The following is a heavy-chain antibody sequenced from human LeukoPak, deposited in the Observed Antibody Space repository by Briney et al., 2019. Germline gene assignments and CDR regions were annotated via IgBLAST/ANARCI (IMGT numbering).Heavy chain of an antibody. J-gene: IGHJ6*02. CDR1: GHTFTGYY. CDR2: INPNSGGT. CDR3: ARGAQERRGMDV. Sequence: ASVKVSCKASGHTFTGYYMHWVRQAPGQGLEWMGRINPNSGGTNYAQKFQGRVTMTRDSSISTAYMELSRPRSDDTAVYYCARGAQERRGMDVWGQGTPVTVSS. V-gene: IGHV1-2*06.